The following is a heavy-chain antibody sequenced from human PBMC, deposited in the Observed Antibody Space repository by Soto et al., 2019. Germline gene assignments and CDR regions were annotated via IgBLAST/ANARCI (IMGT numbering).Heavy chain of an antibody. J-gene: IGHJ4*02. CDR1: GFTFNNYA. V-gene: IGHV3-23*01. CDR3: AKEVIAARPYYFDH. Sequence: EVHLLGSGGGLVNLGGSLRLSCAASGFTFNNYAVSWARQTPGKGLEWVATISASGAYTFYADSVKGRFTISRDNSQNTLFRQMRSLRAGDTATDYCAKEVIAARPYYFDHWGQGTLVTVSS. CDR2: ISASGAYT. D-gene: IGHD6-6*01.